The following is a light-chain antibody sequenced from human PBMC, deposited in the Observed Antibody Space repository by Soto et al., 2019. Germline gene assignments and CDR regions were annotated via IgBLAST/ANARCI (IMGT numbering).Light chain of an antibody. V-gene: IGKV1-27*01. CDR1: QDISNY. CDR2: GAS. J-gene: IGKJ4*01. Sequence: DIQMTQSPSSLSASVGDRVTITCRASQDISNYLAWYQQKPGKVPKLLIYGASTLHSGVPSRFSGSGSGTDFTLTISRLQPGDVATYYCQNYNSAPLTFVGGTKVEI. CDR3: QNYNSAPLT.